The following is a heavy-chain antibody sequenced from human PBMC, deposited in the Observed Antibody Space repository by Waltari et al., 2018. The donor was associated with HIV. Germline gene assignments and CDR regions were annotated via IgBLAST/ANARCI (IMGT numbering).Heavy chain of an antibody. CDR2: SSSSSDHI. D-gene: IGHD3-16*01. CDR1: GFTFSTFT. CDR3: ARGRNDHVWGGGLRAWFDP. Sequence: EVQLVDSGGGLVKPGGSLRLSCAASGFTFSTFTMNWVRRARGTGLEWVSSSSSSSDHIYYADSVKGRFTISRDNAKSSLYLQMNSLRAEDTAVYYCARGRNDHVWGGGLRAWFDPWGQGTLVTVSS. J-gene: IGHJ5*02. V-gene: IGHV3-21*01.